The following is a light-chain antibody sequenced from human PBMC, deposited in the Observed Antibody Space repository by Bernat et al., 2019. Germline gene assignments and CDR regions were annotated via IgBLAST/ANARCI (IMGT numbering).Light chain of an antibody. CDR1: SSDVGGYNS. J-gene: IGLJ1*01. Sequence: QSALTQPRSVSGSPGQSVTISCTGTSSDVGGYNSVSWYQQHPGKAPKLMIYDVSKGPSGVPDRFSGSKSGNTASLTISGLQAEDEADYYCCSYAGSYTRSVFGTGTKVTVL. CDR3: CSYAGSYTRSV. V-gene: IGLV2-11*01. CDR2: DVS.